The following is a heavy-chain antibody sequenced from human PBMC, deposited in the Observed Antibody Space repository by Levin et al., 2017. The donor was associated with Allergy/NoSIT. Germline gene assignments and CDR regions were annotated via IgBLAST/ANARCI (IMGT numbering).Heavy chain of an antibody. CDR1: GFSLSTSGVG. Sequence: GSGPTLVKPTQTLTLTCTFSGFSLSTSGVGVAWIRQPPGKALEWLAIIYWDDDKRYSPSLKTRLTITKDTSKNQVVLTMTNMDSLDTATYYCAHRGWEMTANPYDYWGQGTLVTVSS. D-gene: IGHD5-24*01. V-gene: IGHV2-5*02. J-gene: IGHJ4*02. CDR2: IYWDDDK. CDR3: AHRGWEMTANPYDY.